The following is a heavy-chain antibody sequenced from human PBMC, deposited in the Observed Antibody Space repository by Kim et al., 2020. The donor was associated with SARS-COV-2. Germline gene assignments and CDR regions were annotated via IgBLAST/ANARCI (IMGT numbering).Heavy chain of an antibody. Sequence: YACSGKGRFTISRDNSKNTLYLQMNSLRAEDTAVYYCAKAHGGLRYYFDYWGQGTLVTVSS. V-gene: IGHV3-23*01. CDR3: AKAHGGLRYYFDY. D-gene: IGHD5-12*01. J-gene: IGHJ4*02.